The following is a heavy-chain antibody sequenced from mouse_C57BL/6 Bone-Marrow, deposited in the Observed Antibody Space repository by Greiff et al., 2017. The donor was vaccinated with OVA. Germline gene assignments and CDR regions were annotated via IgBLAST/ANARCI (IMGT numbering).Heavy chain of an antibody. D-gene: IGHD1-1*01. CDR1: GYSITSGYY. Sequence: EVKLQESGPGLVKPSQSLSLPCSVTGYSITSGYYWNWIRPFPGNKLEWMGYISYDGSNNYNPSLKNRISITRDTAKNQLFLKLNSVTTEDTATYYCAREVYSPLRYWYFDVWGTGTTVTVSS. V-gene: IGHV3-6*01. CDR2: ISYDGSN. J-gene: IGHJ1*03. CDR3: AREVYSPLRYWYFDV.